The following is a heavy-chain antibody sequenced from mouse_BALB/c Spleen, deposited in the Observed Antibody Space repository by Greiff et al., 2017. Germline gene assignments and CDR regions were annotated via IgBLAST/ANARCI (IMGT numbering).Heavy chain of an antibody. CDR1: GYTFTDYE. CDR2: IDPETGGT. V-gene: IGHV1-15*01. J-gene: IGHJ2*01. CDR3: TRGNWCITPVVAPFDY. D-gene: IGHD1-1*01. Sequence: VQLQQSGAELVRPGASVTLSCKASGYTFTDYEMHWVKQTPVHGLEWIGAIDPETGGTAYNQKFKGKATLTADKSSSTAYMELRSLTSEDSAVYYCTRGNWCITPVVAPFDYWGQGATLTVSS.